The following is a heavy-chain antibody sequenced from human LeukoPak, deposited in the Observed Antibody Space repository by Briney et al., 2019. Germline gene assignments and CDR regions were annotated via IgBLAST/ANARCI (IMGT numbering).Heavy chain of an antibody. CDR1: GYTFSDYY. CDR2: INPSGGST. J-gene: IGHJ4*02. Sequence: VASVKVSCRASGYTFSDYYIHWVRQAPGQGLEWMGIINPSGGSTSYAQKFQGRVTMTRDTSTSTVYMELSSLRSEDTAVYYCARDLRLLYSGYDRGIDYWGQGTLVTVSS. CDR3: ARDLRLLYSGYDRGIDY. D-gene: IGHD5-12*01. V-gene: IGHV1-46*01.